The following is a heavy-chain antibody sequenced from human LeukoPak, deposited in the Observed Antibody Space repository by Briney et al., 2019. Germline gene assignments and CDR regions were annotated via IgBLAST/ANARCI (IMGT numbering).Heavy chain of an antibody. J-gene: IGHJ5*02. CDR3: ARDKSVGDIAWWFDP. CDR2: IIPIFGTA. D-gene: IGHD3-16*02. V-gene: IGHV1-69*06. Sequence: GASVKVSCKASGGTFSSYAISWVRQAPGQGLKWMGGIIPIFGTANYAQKFQGRVTITADKSTSTAYMELSSLRSEDTAVYYCARDKSVGDIAWWFDPWGQGTLVTVSS. CDR1: GGTFSSYA.